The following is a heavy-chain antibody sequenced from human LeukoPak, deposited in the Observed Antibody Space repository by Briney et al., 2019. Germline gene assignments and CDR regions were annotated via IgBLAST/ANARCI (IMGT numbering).Heavy chain of an antibody. D-gene: IGHD3-3*01. Sequence: PGGSLRLSCAASGFTFISYSMNWVRQAPGKGLEGVATIKQDGSEKYYVDSVKGRFTISSDNAKNSLYLQMNSLRAEDTAVYYCARDRNTDFWSGYYTNYCDYWGQGTLVTVSS. CDR3: ARDRNTDFWSGYYTNYCDY. CDR1: GFTFISYS. CDR2: IKQDGSEK. V-gene: IGHV3-7*01. J-gene: IGHJ4*02.